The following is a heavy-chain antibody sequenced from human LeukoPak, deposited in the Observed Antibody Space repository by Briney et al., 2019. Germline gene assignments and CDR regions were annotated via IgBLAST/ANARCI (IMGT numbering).Heavy chain of an antibody. CDR2: INPRGGGT. J-gene: IGHJ5*02. Sequence: ASVKVSCKASGYNFIRYYIHWVRQAPGQGLEWVGEINPRGGGTNYAQKFQGRVTMTRDTSTNTFYMDLTRLTSEDTAVFYCARGGVIGGGCNARLDPWGQGTLVTVSS. CDR1: GYNFIRYY. CDR3: ARGGVIGGGCNARLDP. V-gene: IGHV1-46*01. D-gene: IGHD3-16*02.